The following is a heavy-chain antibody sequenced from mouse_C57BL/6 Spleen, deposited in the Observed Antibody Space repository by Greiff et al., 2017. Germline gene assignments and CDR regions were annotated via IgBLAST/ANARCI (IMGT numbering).Heavy chain of an antibody. CDR3: AREGAHSSGYRVDY. D-gene: IGHD3-2*02. V-gene: IGHV3-6*01. CDR2: ISYDGSN. CDR1: GYSITSGYY. J-gene: IGHJ2*01. Sequence: EVKLQESGPGLVKPSQSLSLTCSVTGYSITSGYYWNWIRQFPGNKLEWMGNISYDGSNNYNPSLKNRISITLDTSKNQFFLKLNSVTTEDTATYYCAREGAHSSGYRVDYWGQGTTLTVSS.